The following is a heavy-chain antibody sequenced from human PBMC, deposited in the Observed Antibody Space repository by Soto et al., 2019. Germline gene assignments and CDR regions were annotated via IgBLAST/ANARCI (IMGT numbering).Heavy chain of an antibody. D-gene: IGHD1-26*01. Sequence: KGQQWVSSISSTSRYIYYADSVKGRFTISRDNANNSLYLQMDSLRAEDTAVYYCASDGLLEYGIQFKVQYTALLLNRTTDL. CDR2: ISSTSRYI. CDR3: ASDGLLEYGIQFKVQYTALLLNRTTDL. V-gene: IGHV3-21*06. J-gene: IGHJ2*01.